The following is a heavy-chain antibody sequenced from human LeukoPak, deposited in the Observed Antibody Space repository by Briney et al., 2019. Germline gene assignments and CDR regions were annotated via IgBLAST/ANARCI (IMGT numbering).Heavy chain of an antibody. J-gene: IGHJ4*02. Sequence: SETLSLTCTVSGVSISSSNSYWGWIRQPPGKGLEWIGSIYYSGNTYYNASLKSRVSISIDTSKNQFSLKLTSVTAADTAVYYCARQTGSGLFILPGGQGTLVTVSS. CDR3: ARQTGSGLFILP. V-gene: IGHV4-39*01. D-gene: IGHD3/OR15-3a*01. CDR2: IYYSGNT. CDR1: GVSISSSNSY.